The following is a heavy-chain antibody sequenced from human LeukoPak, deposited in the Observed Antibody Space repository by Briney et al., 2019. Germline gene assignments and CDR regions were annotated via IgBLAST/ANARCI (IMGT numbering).Heavy chain of an antibody. CDR3: ARGLGSGYPKDYYYYGMDV. V-gene: IGHV3-30-3*01. CDR2: ISYDGSNK. Sequence: GGSLRLSCAASGFTFSSYAMHWVRQAPGKGLEWVAVISYDGSNKYYADSVKGRFTIYRDNSKSTLYLQMNSLRAEDTAVYYCARGLGSGYPKDYYYYGMDVWGQGTTVTVSS. J-gene: IGHJ6*02. CDR1: GFTFSSYA. D-gene: IGHD5-12*01.